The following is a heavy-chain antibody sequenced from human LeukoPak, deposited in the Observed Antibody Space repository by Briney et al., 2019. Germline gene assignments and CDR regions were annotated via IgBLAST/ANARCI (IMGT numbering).Heavy chain of an antibody. D-gene: IGHD1-1*01. Sequence: PSETLSLTCTVSGDSISSGDYYWSWIRQPAGKGLEWIGRIYTSGSTKYNPSLKSRVTISLDTSKNQFSLKVSSVTAADTAMYYCATTRWTSERGGFDYWGQGTLVTVSS. V-gene: IGHV4-61*02. CDR2: IYTSGST. CDR3: ATTRWTSERGGFDY. CDR1: GDSISSGDYY. J-gene: IGHJ4*02.